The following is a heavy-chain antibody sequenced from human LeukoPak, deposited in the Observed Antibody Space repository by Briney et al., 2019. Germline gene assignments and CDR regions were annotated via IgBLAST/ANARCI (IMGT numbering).Heavy chain of an antibody. CDR2: IYSRGST. V-gene: IGHV4-4*07. D-gene: IGHD3-10*01. J-gene: IGHJ4*02. CDR1: GGSISNYY. Sequence: PSETLSLTCTVSGGSISNYYWSWTRQPAGKRLEWLGRIYSRGSTNYNPSLESRVTVSVDTSKNQFSLKLSSVTAADTAVYYCAREHMVRGVIDRWGQGALVTVSS. CDR3: AREHMVRGVIDR.